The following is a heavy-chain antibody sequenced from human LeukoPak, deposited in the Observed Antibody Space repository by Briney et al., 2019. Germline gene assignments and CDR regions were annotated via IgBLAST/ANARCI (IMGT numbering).Heavy chain of an antibody. Sequence: PGGSLRLSCAASGFTFSSYRMSWVRQAPGKGLEWVANIKQDGSEKYYVDSVKGRFTISRDNAKNSLYLQMNSLRAEDTAVYYCARDRRGYYEASLPGYWGQGTLVTVSS. J-gene: IGHJ4*02. V-gene: IGHV3-7*01. CDR3: ARDRRGYYEASLPGY. CDR2: IKQDGSEK. D-gene: IGHD3-22*01. CDR1: GFTFSSYR.